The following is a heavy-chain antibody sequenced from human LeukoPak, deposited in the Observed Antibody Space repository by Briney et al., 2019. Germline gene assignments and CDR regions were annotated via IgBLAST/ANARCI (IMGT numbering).Heavy chain of an antibody. J-gene: IGHJ4*02. Sequence: GGSLRLSCAVSGFTFSSSWMHWVRQAPGKGLEWVSGISGSGGSTNYADSVKGRFTISRDNSKNTLYVQMNSLRAEDTAVYYCAKLAVGAAGFVDCWGQGTLVTVSS. CDR3: AKLAVGAAGFVDC. CDR1: GFTFSSSW. V-gene: IGHV3-23*01. D-gene: IGHD1-26*01. CDR2: ISGSGGST.